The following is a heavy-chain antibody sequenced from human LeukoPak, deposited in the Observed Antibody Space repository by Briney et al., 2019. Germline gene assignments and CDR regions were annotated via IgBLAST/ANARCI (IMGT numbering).Heavy chain of an antibody. J-gene: IGHJ4*02. CDR2: ISSSSSYI. Sequence: PGGSLRLSCAASGFTFSTYNMNWVRQAPGKGLEWVSSISSSSSYIYYADSVKGRFTISRDNAKNSLYLQMNSLRAEDTAVYYCASTVRFLEWLSYWGQGTLVTVSS. V-gene: IGHV3-21*01. D-gene: IGHD3-3*01. CDR3: ASTVRFLEWLSY. CDR1: GFTFSTYN.